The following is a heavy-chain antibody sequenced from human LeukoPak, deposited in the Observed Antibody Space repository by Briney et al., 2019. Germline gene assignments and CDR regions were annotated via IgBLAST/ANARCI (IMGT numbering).Heavy chain of an antibody. CDR1: GFTFSYYS. J-gene: IGHJ4*02. Sequence: GGSLRLSRAASGFTFSYYSMNWVRQAPGKGLEWISYIGISSGNTKYSDSVKGRFTILGDSAKSSLYLQMNSLRVEDTAVYYCARDHNYAFDNWGQGTLVTVSP. CDR3: ARDHNYAFDN. V-gene: IGHV3-48*04. D-gene: IGHD4-11*01. CDR2: IGISSGNT.